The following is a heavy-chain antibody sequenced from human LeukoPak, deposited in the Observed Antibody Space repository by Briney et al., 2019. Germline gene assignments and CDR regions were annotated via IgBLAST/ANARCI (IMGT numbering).Heavy chain of an antibody. CDR1: GFSFTNYW. V-gene: IGHV3-7*03. CDR2: IKQDGSVK. D-gene: IGHD6-13*01. Sequence: PGGSLRLSCAASGFSFTNYWMSWVRQALGKGLEWVANIKQDGSVKYYVDSVKGRFTISRDNAKSSVYLQINSLRVEDTAVYYCARIGYSSSCFDYWGQGTLVTVSS. CDR3: ARIGYSSSCFDY. J-gene: IGHJ4*02.